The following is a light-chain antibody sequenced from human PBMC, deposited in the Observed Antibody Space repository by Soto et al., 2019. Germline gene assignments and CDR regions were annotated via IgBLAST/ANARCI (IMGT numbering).Light chain of an antibody. CDR2: DAS. CDR3: PQRSNLAPYP. CDR1: QSVSSY. Sequence: EIVLTQSPATLSLSPGERATLSCRASQSVSSYLAWYQQKPGQAPRLLIYDASNRATGIPARFSGSGSGTDFPLTHNRLEPEDFTVYYWPQRSNLAPYPFGQGTKLEIK. J-gene: IGKJ2*01. V-gene: IGKV3-11*01.